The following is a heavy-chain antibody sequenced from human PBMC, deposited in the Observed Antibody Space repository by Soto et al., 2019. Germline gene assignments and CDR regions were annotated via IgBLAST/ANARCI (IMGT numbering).Heavy chain of an antibody. CDR2: ISSSGSTI. J-gene: IGHJ2*01. V-gene: IGHV3-48*03. CDR1: GFTFSSYE. CDR3: ARLPGGGCYYWYFDL. Sequence: GGSLRLSCAASGFTFSSYEMNWVRQAPGKGLEWVSYISSSGSTIYYADSVKGRFTISRDNAKNSLYLQMNSLRAEDTAVYYCARLPGGGCYYWYFDLWGRGTLVTVSS. D-gene: IGHD2-15*01.